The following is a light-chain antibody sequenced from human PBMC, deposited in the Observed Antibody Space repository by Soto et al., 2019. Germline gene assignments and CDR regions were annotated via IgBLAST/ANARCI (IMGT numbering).Light chain of an antibody. CDR3: QQYNTYAYT. CDR1: QSISTW. V-gene: IGKV1-5*03. Sequence: DIQMTQSPSTLSASVGDRVTITCRASQSISTWLAWYQQKPGKDPELLIYKASSLQSGVPSRFSGSGSGTEFTLTISSLQPDDFATYYCQQYNTYAYTFGQGTKLEIK. J-gene: IGKJ2*01. CDR2: KAS.